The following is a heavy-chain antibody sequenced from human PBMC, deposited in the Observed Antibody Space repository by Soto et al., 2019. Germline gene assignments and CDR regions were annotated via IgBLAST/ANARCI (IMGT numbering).Heavy chain of an antibody. J-gene: IGHJ3*02. D-gene: IGHD3-22*01. CDR1: GGTFRRYP. CDR2: IIPIIGTA. CDR3: ETLSYYYDRSGYAYDAFDI. V-gene: IGHV1-69*06. Sequence: GASVPVSCQASGGTFRRYPISWVRQAPGQGIEWMGGIIPIIGTAAYTQKFQGRVTITADKSTGTDYMVLSSLRSEDTALYYCETLSYYYDRSGYAYDAFDIWGQGTMVTVSS.